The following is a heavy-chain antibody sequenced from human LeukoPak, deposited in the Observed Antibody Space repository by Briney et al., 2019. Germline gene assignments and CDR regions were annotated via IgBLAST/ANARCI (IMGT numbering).Heavy chain of an antibody. CDR2: ISRSGNSI. D-gene: IGHD5-12*01. J-gene: IGHJ4*02. V-gene: IGHV3-48*03. Sequence: GGSLRLSCAASGFTFSSYEMNWVRQAPGKGLEWLSYISRSGNSIFYADSVKGRFTISRDNVKNSLYLQMNSLRAEDTAVYYCARPYSAYAFDYWGQGTLVTVSS. CDR3: ARPYSAYAFDY. CDR1: GFTFSSYE.